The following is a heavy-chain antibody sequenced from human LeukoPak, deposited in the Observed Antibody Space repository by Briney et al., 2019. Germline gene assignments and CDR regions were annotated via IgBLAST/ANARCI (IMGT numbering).Heavy chain of an antibody. Sequence: PGGSLRLSCAASGFTFSYYGIHWVRQAPGKGLEWVAFIRYDGSDKFYADSVKGRFTISRDNAKNSLYLQMNSLRAEDTAVYYCARGGYNWNPVWDAFDIWGQGTMVTVSS. J-gene: IGHJ3*02. D-gene: IGHD1-20*01. CDR3: ARGGYNWNPVWDAFDI. CDR2: IRYDGSDK. V-gene: IGHV3-30*02. CDR1: GFTFSYYG.